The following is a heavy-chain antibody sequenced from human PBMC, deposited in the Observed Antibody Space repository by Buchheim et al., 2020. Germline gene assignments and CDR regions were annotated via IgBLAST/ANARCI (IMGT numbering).Heavy chain of an antibody. J-gene: IGHJ6*02. V-gene: IGHV3-23*01. CDR2: ISGSGGST. CDR1: GFTFSSYA. D-gene: IGHD3-10*01. Sequence: EVQLLESGGGLVQPGGSLRLSCAASGFTFSSYAMSWVRQAPGKGLEWVSAISGSGGSTYYADSVKGRFTISRDNSKNTLSLQMNSLRAENTAVYYCAKGDRPNYGSGSYYIYGMDVWGQGTT. CDR3: AKGDRPNYGSGSYYIYGMDV.